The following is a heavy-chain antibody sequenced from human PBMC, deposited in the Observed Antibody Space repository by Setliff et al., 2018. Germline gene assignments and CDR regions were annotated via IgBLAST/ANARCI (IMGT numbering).Heavy chain of an antibody. CDR1: GYSISSGYI. V-gene: IGHV4-38-2*02. D-gene: IGHD2-21*02. Sequence: SETLSLTCTVSGYSISSGYIWGWIRQPPGKGLEWVGNIGHTGSINYNPSLRSRLTISRDTSKNQVSLKLNSVTATDTAVYYCARDLGHGGDSDYWGQGILVTVPQ. CDR2: IGHTGSI. CDR3: ARDLGHGGDSDY. J-gene: IGHJ4*02.